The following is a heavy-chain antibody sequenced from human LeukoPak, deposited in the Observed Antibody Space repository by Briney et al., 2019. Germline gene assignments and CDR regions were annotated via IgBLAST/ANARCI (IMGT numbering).Heavy chain of an antibody. J-gene: IGHJ4*02. V-gene: IGHV3-7*04. CDR2: IKQDGSEA. D-gene: IGHD3-10*01. Sequence: GSLRLSCAASEFTFNRYWMSWVRQAPGKGLQWVANIKQDGSEAHYVDSVKGRFTISRDNAKNSLSLQMNSLNVDDTGVYFCTRDALFGSGRTHLDFWSQGTLVSVSS. CDR1: EFTFNRYW. CDR3: TRDALFGSGRTHLDF.